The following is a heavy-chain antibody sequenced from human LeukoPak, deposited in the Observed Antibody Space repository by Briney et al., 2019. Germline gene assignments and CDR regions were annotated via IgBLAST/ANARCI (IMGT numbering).Heavy chain of an antibody. CDR1: GGSISSYY. CDR3: ARARSDILTGDQEYNWFDP. CDR2: IYYSGST. V-gene: IGHV4-59*01. Sequence: PSETLSLTCTVSGGSISSYYWSWIRQPPGKGLEWIGYIYYSGSTNYNPSLKSRVTISVDTSKNQFSLKLSSVTAADTAVYYCARARSDILTGDQEYNWFDPWGQGTLVTVSS. D-gene: IGHD3-9*01. J-gene: IGHJ5*02.